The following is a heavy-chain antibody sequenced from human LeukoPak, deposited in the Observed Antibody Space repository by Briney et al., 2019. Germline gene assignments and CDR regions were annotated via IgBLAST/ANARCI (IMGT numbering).Heavy chain of an antibody. V-gene: IGHV3-48*04. CDR3: ARDRVWWGIAVVPTFQH. CDR2: ISSSSSTI. D-gene: IGHD6-19*01. CDR1: GFTFSTFD. J-gene: IGHJ1*01. Sequence: GGSLRLSCAASGFTFSTFDMNWVRQAPGKGLEWVSFISSSSSTIYYADSVKGRFTISRDNAKNSLYLQMNSLRAEDTAVYYCARDRVWWGIAVVPTFQHWGQGTLVTVSS.